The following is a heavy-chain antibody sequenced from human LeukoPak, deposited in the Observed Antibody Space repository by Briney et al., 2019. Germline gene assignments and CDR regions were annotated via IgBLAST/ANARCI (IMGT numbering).Heavy chain of an antibody. CDR1: GGSISSYY. J-gene: IGHJ4*02. CDR2: IYYSGST. Sequence: SETLSLTCTVSGGSISSYYWSWIRQPPGKGLEWIGYIYYSGSTNYNPSLKSRVTISVDTSKNQFSLKLSSVTAADTAVYYCARDSGYDHDVDAFDIWGQGTQVTVSS. CDR3: ARDSGYDHDVDAFDI. D-gene: IGHD5-12*01. V-gene: IGHV4-59*01.